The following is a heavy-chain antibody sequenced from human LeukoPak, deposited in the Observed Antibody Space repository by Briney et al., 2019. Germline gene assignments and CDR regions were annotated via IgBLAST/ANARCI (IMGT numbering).Heavy chain of an antibody. CDR3: AKKPAVVVTAYYFDY. D-gene: IGHD2-21*02. CDR2: ISGSGGNT. V-gene: IGHV3-23*01. Sequence: GGSLRLSCAASGFTFSSYAMSWVRQAPGKGLEWVSGISGSGGNTYYADSVKGRFTISRDNSKNTLYLQMNSLRAEDTAVYYCAKKPAVVVTAYYFDYWGQGTLVTVSS. CDR1: GFTFSSYA. J-gene: IGHJ4*02.